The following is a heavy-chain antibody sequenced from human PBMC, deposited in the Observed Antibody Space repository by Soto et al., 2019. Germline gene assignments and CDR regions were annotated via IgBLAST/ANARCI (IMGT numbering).Heavy chain of an antibody. Sequence: SETLSLTCTVSGGSISSYYWSWIRQPPGKGLEWIGYIYYSGSTINPDTSKNQFSLQLNSVTPEDTAVYYCARDRVVVPAAISYYYGMDVWGQGTTVTVSS. D-gene: IGHD2-2*01. CDR1: GGSISSYY. V-gene: IGHV4-59*12. CDR3: ARDRVVVPAAISYYYGMDV. J-gene: IGHJ6*02. CDR2: IYYSGST.